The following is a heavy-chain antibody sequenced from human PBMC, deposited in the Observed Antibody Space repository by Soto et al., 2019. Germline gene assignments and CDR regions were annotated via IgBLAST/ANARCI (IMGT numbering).Heavy chain of an antibody. V-gene: IGHV4-34*01. CDR1: GGSFSGYY. D-gene: IGHD7-27*01. Sequence: SETLSLTCAIYGGSFSGYYWSWLRQPPGKGLEWIGEINHSGSTNYNPSLKSRVTISADTSKNQFSLKLSSVTAADTAVYYCARSPRNWGFDYWGQGTLVTVS. CDR2: INHSGST. J-gene: IGHJ4*02. CDR3: ARSPRNWGFDY.